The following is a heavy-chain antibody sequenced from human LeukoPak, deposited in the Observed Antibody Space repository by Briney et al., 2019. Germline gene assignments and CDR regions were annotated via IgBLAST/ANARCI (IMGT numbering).Heavy chain of an antibody. J-gene: IGHJ6*02. CDR2: IYYKGTA. CDR1: GGSISGSY. V-gene: IGHV4-59*01. D-gene: IGHD3-16*01. CDR3: AKFGVDYDMVV. Sequence: SETLSLTCTVFGGSISGSYWTWIRQPPGKGLEWIGQIYYKGTADYNPSLKSRTTISVDTSKNQFSLKLNSVTAADTAVYYCAKFGVDYDMVVWGRGTTVTVSS.